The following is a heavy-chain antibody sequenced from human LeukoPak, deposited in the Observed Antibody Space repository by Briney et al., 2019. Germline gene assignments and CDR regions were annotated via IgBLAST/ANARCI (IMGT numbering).Heavy chain of an antibody. CDR2: IRSEADGGTT. Sequence: PGGSLRLSCAASGFTFSSYAMSWVRQAPGKGLEWVGRIRSEADGGTTDHASPVKGRFTISRDDSKTTLSLQMNSLKTEDTGVYYCSTGGSQYEGFESWGQGTLVTVSS. J-gene: IGHJ4*02. CDR3: STGGSQYEGFES. D-gene: IGHD1-26*01. V-gene: IGHV3-15*01. CDR1: GFTFSSYA.